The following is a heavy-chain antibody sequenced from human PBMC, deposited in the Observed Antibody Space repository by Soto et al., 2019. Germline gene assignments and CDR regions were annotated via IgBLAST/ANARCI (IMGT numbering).Heavy chain of an antibody. D-gene: IGHD2-2*01. CDR2: INAGNGNT. V-gene: IGHV1-3*01. CDR1: GYTFISHG. CDR3: ARGVENIVVVLDVFGYYGMDV. Sequence: GASVKVSCKASGYTFISHGISWVRQAPGQRLEWMGWINAGNGNTKYSQKFQGRVTITSDTSASTAYMGLSSLRSEDTAVYFCARGVENIVVVLDVFGYYGMDVWGQGTTVTVSS. J-gene: IGHJ6*02.